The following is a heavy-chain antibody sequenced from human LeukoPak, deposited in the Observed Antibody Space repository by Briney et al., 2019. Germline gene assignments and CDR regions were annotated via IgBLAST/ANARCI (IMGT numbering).Heavy chain of an antibody. D-gene: IGHD3-3*01. CDR3: ARVEYDFWSGYASYYYYYMDV. V-gene: IGHV1-69*13. Sequence: SVKVSCKASGGTFSSYAISWVRQAPGQGLEWMGGIIPIFGTANYAQKFQGRVTITADESTSTAYMELSRLRSDDTAVYYCARVEYDFWSGYASYYYYYMDVWGKGTTVTVSS. J-gene: IGHJ6*03. CDR1: GGTFSSYA. CDR2: IIPIFGTA.